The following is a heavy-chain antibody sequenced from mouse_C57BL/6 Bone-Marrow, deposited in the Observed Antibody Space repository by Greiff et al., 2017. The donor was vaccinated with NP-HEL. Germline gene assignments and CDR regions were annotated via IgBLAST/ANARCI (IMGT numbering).Heavy chain of an antibody. Sequence: DVKLQESGGGLVKPGGSLKLSCAASGFTFSSYAMSWVRQTPEKRLEWVATISDGGSYTYYPDNVKGRFTISRDNAKNNLYLQMSHLKSEDTAMYYCARDYYGSYFDYWGQGTTLTVSS. D-gene: IGHD1-1*01. CDR3: ARDYYGSYFDY. CDR2: ISDGGSYT. V-gene: IGHV5-4*01. J-gene: IGHJ2*01. CDR1: GFTFSSYA.